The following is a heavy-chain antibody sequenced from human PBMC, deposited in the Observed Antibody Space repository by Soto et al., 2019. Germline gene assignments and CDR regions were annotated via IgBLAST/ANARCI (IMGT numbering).Heavy chain of an antibody. J-gene: IGHJ6*02. CDR3: ARGPPHYYDSSGYTAGQAAPLYGMDV. CDR2: INPSGGST. Sequence: ASVKVSCKASGYTFTSYYMHWVRQAPGQGLEWMGIINPSGGSTSYAQKFQGRVTMTRDTSTSTVYMELSSLRSEETAVYYCARGPPHYYDSSGYTAGQAAPLYGMDVWGQGTTVTVSS. CDR1: GYTFTSYY. D-gene: IGHD3-22*01. V-gene: IGHV1-46*01.